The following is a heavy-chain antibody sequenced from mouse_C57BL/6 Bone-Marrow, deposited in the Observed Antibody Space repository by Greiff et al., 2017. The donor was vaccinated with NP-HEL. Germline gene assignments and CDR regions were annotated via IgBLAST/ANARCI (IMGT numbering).Heavy chain of an antibody. CDR3: TRPYYYGSGPFAY. D-gene: IGHD1-1*01. V-gene: IGHV1-15*01. CDR2: IDPETGGT. CDR1: GYTFTDYE. Sequence: VQLQESGAELVRPGASVTLSCMASGYTFTDYEMHWVKQTPVHGLEWIGAIDPETGGTAYTQKFKGPAILTADKSSSTAYMELRSLTSEDSAVYYCTRPYYYGSGPFAYWGQGTLVTVSA. J-gene: IGHJ3*01.